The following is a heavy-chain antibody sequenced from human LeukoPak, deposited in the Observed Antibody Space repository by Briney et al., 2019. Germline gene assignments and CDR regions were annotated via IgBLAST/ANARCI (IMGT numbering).Heavy chain of an antibody. V-gene: IGHV1-18*01. D-gene: IGHD6-13*01. CDR3: ARAWGSGWSLDYMDV. Sequence: ASVKVSCKASGYTFTSYGISWVRQAPGQGLEWMGWISAYNGNTNYAQKLQGRVTMTTDTSTSTAYMELRSLRSDDTAVYYCARAWGSGWSLDYMDVWGKGTTVTVSS. CDR2: ISAYNGNT. J-gene: IGHJ6*03. CDR1: GYTFTSYG.